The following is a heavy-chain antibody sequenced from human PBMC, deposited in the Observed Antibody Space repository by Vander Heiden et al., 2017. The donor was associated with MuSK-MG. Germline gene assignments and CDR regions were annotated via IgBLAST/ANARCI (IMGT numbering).Heavy chain of an antibody. CDR3: ARVIPYESSGYNQDFFDY. D-gene: IGHD3-22*01. J-gene: IGHJ4*02. CDR2: ISPNSGGT. V-gene: IGHV1-2*02. CDR1: GFTFTASY. Sequence: QVHLVQSGAEVKKSGASVKVSCKASGFTFTASYIHWLRQAPGQGLEWLGWISPNSGGTNYAQKFQGRVTLTRDTSISTAYMELSRLRSDDTAVYFCARVIPYESSGYNQDFFDYWGQGTLVTVSS.